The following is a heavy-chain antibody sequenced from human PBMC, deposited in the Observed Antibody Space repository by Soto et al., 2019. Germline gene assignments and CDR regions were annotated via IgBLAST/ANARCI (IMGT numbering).Heavy chain of an antibody. V-gene: IGHV3-23*01. CDR3: AKVGYCSSTSCYFLSEEDYYYYYMDV. Sequence: GGSLRLSCAASGFTFSSYAMSWVRQAPGKGLEWVSAISGSGGSTYYADSVKGRFTISRDNSKNTLYLQMNSLRAEDTAVYYCAKVGYCSSTSCYFLSEEDYYYYYMDVWGKGTTVTVSS. CDR1: GFTFSSYA. D-gene: IGHD2-2*01. J-gene: IGHJ6*03. CDR2: ISGSGGST.